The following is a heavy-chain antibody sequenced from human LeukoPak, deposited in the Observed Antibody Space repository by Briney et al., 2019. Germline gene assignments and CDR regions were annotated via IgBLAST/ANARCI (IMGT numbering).Heavy chain of an antibody. J-gene: IGHJ4*02. CDR2: IYHSGST. V-gene: IGHV4-4*02. CDR1: GGSISSSNW. D-gene: IGHD2-15*01. CDR3: ASRPYCSGGSCYSRTYFDY. Sequence: SETLSLTCGVSGGSISSSNWWSWVRQPPGKGLEWIGEIYHSGSTNYNPSLKSRVTISVDKSKNQFSLKLSSVTAADTAVYYCASRPYCSGGSCYSRTYFDYWGQGTLVTVSS.